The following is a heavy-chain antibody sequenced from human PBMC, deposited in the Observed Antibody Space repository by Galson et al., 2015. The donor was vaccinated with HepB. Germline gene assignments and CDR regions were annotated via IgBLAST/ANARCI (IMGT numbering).Heavy chain of an antibody. Sequence: SLRLSCAASGFTFSSYAMSWVRQAPGKGLEWVSAISGSGGSTYYADSVKGRFTISRDNSKNTLYLQMNSLRAEDTAVYYCAKVRDSSGYYHYFDYWGQGTLVTVSS. CDR2: ISGSGGST. CDR1: GFTFSSYA. J-gene: IGHJ4*02. D-gene: IGHD3-22*01. V-gene: IGHV3-23*01. CDR3: AKVRDSSGYYHYFDY.